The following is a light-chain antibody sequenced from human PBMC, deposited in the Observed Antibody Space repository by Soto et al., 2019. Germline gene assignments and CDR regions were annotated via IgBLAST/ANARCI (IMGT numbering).Light chain of an antibody. J-gene: IGLJ2*01. CDR3: QVWDSSSDPVV. CDR1: NIGSKS. Sequence: YKLTQPPSVSVAPGKTARITCGGNNIGSKSVHWYQQKPGQAPVLVIYYDSDRPSGIPERFSGSNSGNTATLTISRVEAGDEADYYCQVWDSSSDPVVFGGGTKLTVL. V-gene: IGLV3-21*04. CDR2: YDS.